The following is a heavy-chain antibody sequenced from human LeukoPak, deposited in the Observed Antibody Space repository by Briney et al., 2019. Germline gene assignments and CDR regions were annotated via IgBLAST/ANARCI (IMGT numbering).Heavy chain of an antibody. CDR1: GFTFSSYG. Sequence: GGSLRLSCAASGFTFSSYGVHWVRQAPGKGLEWVAVISYEGSNKYYADSVKGRFTISRDNSKNTLYLQMNSLRAEDTAVYYCAKERGDGDYYFVYWGQGTLVTVSS. CDR3: AKERGDGDYYFVY. J-gene: IGHJ4*02. V-gene: IGHV3-30*18. D-gene: IGHD4-17*01. CDR2: ISYEGSNK.